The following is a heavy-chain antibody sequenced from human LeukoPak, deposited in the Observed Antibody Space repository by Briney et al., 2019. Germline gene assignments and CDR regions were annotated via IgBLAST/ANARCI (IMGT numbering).Heavy chain of an antibody. Sequence: PSETLSLTCTVSGGSISSGGYYWSWIRQHPGKGLEWIGYIYYSGSTNYNPSLKSRVTISVDTSKSQFSLRLNSVTAADTAVYYCARRNIRGYGSFNIWGQGTMVTVSS. CDR2: IYYSGST. J-gene: IGHJ3*02. CDR3: ARRNIRGYGSFNI. CDR1: GGSISSGGYY. D-gene: IGHD3-22*01. V-gene: IGHV4-61*08.